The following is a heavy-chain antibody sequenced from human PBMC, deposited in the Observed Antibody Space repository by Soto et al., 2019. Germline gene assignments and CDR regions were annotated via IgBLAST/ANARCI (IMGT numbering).Heavy chain of an antibody. CDR1: TFTINTYS. J-gene: IGHJ6*02. CDR2: ITSGSSFI. V-gene: IGHV3-21*01. Sequence: GGSLRLSCVASTFTINTYSLNWVRQAPGKGLEWVSSITSGSSFIDYADSVKGRFTISRDDAKNSLFLQMSSLRADDTAVYYCARSQRNGAMDVWGQGTTVTVSS. D-gene: IGHD2-8*01. CDR3: ARSQRNGAMDV.